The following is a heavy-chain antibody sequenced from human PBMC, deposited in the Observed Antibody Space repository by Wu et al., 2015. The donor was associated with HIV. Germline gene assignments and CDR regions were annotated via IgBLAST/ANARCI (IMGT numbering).Heavy chain of an antibody. CDR2: IIPIFGTA. D-gene: IGHD3-3*01. CDR1: GGTFSSYA. V-gene: IGHV1-69*12. J-gene: IGHJ6*03. Sequence: QVQLVQSGAEVKKPGSSVKVSCKASGGTFSSYAISWVRQAPGQGLEWMGGIIPIFGTANYAQKFQGRVTITADESTSTAYMELSSLRSEDTAVYYCARGSSITIFGVLGHYYYYMDVWGKGTTVTVSS. CDR3: ARGSSITIFGVLGHYYYYMDV.